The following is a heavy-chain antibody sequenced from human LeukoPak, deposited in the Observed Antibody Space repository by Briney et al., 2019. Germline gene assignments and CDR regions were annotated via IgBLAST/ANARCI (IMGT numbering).Heavy chain of an antibody. CDR1: GFTFSSYG. J-gene: IGHJ4*02. D-gene: IGHD3-22*01. CDR3: AKRLGYYDSSEGYFDY. V-gene: IGHV3-30*18. Sequence: GGSLRLSCAAFGFTFSSYGMHWVRQAPGTGLEWLAVISYDGSNKNYADSVKGRFTISRDISKNTLYLQMNSLRAEDTAVYYCAKRLGYYDSSEGYFDYWGQGTLVTVSS. CDR2: ISYDGSNK.